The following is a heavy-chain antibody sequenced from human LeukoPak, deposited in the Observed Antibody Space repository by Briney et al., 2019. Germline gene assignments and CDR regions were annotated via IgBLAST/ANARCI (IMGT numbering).Heavy chain of an antibody. CDR3: AKGGRGVVRSDAFDI. CDR1: GFTSSSYV. V-gene: IGHV3-23*01. Sequence: GGSLRLSCAASGFTSSSYVMSWVRQAPGKGLEWVTTIGSGGGSTFYADSVKGRFTISRDNSKNTLYLQMNSLRAEDTAVYYCAKGGRGVVRSDAFDIWGQGTMVTVSS. D-gene: IGHD3-10*01. CDR2: IGSGGGST. J-gene: IGHJ3*02.